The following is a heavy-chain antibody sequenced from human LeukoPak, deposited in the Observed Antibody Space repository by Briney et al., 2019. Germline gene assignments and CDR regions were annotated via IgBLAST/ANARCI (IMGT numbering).Heavy chain of an antibody. CDR2: ISYSGSPS. V-gene: IGHV4-39*01. J-gene: IGHJ3*02. D-gene: IGHD2-8*01. CDR1: GASISSTYF. CDR3: ARDHHILQMVSAIPDAFDI. Sequence: SETLSLTCTVSGASISSTYFWGWVRQPPGKGLEWIGSISYSGSPSYYNPSLKSRVTISVDTSKNQFSLKLSSVTAADTAVYYCARDHHILQMVSAIPDAFDIWGQGTMVTVFS.